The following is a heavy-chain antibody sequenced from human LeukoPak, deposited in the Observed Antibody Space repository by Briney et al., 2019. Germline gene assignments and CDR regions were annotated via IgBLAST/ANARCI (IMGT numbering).Heavy chain of an antibody. CDR3: ARQSRDGSKTRGYYFDY. CDR2: IYPADSDT. J-gene: IGHJ4*02. D-gene: IGHD3-10*01. CDR1: GYIFTHYW. Sequence: GESLKISCQVSGYIFTHYWIGCVRQMPGKGLESMGIIYPADSDTTYSPSFQGQVTISADKSISTVYLQWSSLKASDTAMYYCARQSRDGSKTRGYYFDYWGQGTLVTVSS. V-gene: IGHV5-51*01.